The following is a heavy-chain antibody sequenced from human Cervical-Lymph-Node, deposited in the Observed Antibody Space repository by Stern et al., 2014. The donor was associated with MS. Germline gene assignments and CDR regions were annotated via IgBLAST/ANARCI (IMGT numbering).Heavy chain of an antibody. V-gene: IGHV3-30*18. CDR3: AKGGYCSSTSCYADVHNWFDP. Sequence: QVQLVESGGGVVQPGRSLRLSCAASGFTFSSYGMHWVRQAPGKGLEWVAVISYDGSNKYYADSVKGRFTISRDNSKNTLYLQMNSLRAEDTAVYYCAKGGYCSSTSCYADVHNWFDPWGQGTLVTVSS. J-gene: IGHJ5*02. CDR1: GFTFSSYG. D-gene: IGHD2-2*01. CDR2: ISYDGSNK.